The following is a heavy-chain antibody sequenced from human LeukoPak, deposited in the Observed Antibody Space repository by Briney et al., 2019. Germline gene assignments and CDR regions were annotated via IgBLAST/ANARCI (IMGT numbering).Heavy chain of an antibody. CDR2: FDPEDGET. Sequence: EASVKVSCKVSGYTLTELSMHWVRQAPGKGLEWMGGFDPEDGETIYAQKFQGRVTMTEDTSTDTAYMELSSLRSEDTAVYYCARGLSYGDYYYYYMDVWGKGTTVTISS. J-gene: IGHJ6*03. D-gene: IGHD4-17*01. CDR1: GYTLTELS. CDR3: ARGLSYGDYYYYYMDV. V-gene: IGHV1-24*01.